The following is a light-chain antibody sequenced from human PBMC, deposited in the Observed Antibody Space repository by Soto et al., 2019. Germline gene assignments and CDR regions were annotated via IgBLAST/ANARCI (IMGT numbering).Light chain of an antibody. CDR1: QSVLYSSNNKNH. Sequence: DIVMTQSPDSLAVSLGERATINCKSSQSVLYSSNNKNHLAWYQQKPGQPPELLIYWASTRESGVPDRFSGSGSGTDFTLTISSLQAEDVAVYYCQQYSSTPWTFGQGAKVDIK. CDR3: QQYSSTPWT. J-gene: IGKJ1*01. CDR2: WAS. V-gene: IGKV4-1*01.